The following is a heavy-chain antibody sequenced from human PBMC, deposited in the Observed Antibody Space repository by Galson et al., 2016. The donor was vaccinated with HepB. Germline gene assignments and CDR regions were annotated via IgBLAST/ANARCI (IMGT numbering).Heavy chain of an antibody. CDR2: ASSDGSRE. Sequence: SLRLSCAVSGLTFISYNMNWVRQAPGKGLEWVAVASSDGSREYYADSVKGRFTISRDNSKNTLYLQMNSLRTEDTAVYYCARDQNYYDSNEFDHWGQGTLVIVSS. CDR1: GLTFISYN. D-gene: IGHD3-22*01. CDR3: ARDQNYYDSNEFDH. J-gene: IGHJ4*02. V-gene: IGHV3-30-3*01.